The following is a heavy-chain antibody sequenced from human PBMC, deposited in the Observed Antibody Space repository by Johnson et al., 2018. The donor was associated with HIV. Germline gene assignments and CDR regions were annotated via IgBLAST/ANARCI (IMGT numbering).Heavy chain of an antibody. CDR3: AREGGTFYDSSGSLAFDI. CDR2: ISGSGGST. J-gene: IGHJ3*02. V-gene: IGHV3-23*04. Sequence: VQLVESGGSVVRPGGSLRLSCAASGFTFDDYGMSWVRQAPGKGLEWVSVISGSGGSTYYADSVKGRFTISRDNSKNTLYLQMNRLRAEDTAVYYCAREGGTFYDSSGSLAFDIWGQGTMVAVSS. CDR1: GFTFDDYG. D-gene: IGHD3-22*01.